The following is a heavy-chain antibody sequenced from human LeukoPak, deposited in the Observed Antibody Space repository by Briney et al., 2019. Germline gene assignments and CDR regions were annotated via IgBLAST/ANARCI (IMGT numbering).Heavy chain of an antibody. Sequence: SETLSLTCTVSGVSITTYYWNWVRQPPGKGLEWIGHMFYSGTTNYNPSPKSRVTMSVDTSKNQFSLKLSSVTAADTAVYYCARDHRYSSGWYDYWGQGTLVTVSS. J-gene: IGHJ4*02. CDR1: GVSITTYY. V-gene: IGHV4-59*12. CDR2: MFYSGTT. CDR3: ARDHRYSSGWYDY. D-gene: IGHD6-19*01.